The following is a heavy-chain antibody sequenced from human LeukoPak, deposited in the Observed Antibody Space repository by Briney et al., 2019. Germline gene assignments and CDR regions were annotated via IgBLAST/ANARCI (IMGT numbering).Heavy chain of an antibody. CDR1: GFTFDDYA. J-gene: IGHJ1*01. V-gene: IGHV3-9*01. CDR2: ISWNSGSI. CDR3: AGSQHGTRDFQN. Sequence: PGGSLRLSCAASGFTFDDYAMHWVRQAPGKGLEWVSGISWNSGSIGYADSVKGRFTISRDNAKNSLYLQMNSLRVDDTALYYCAGSQHGTRDFQNWGQGTLVTVSS. D-gene: IGHD6-13*01.